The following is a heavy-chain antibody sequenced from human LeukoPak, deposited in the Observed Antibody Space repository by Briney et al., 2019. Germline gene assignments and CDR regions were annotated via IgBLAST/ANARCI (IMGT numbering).Heavy chain of an antibody. Sequence: LSLTCTVSGGSISSGGYYWSWVRQAPGKGLEWLSAISGSDGSTYYADSVKGRFTISRDNSKNTLYLQMNSLRAEDTAVYYCAKGGRYCSGDSCYSGGEFFDYWGQGTLVTVSS. CDR2: ISGSDGST. D-gene: IGHD2-15*01. CDR3: AKGGRYCSGDSCYSGGEFFDY. V-gene: IGHV3-23*01. J-gene: IGHJ4*02. CDR1: GGSISSGGYY.